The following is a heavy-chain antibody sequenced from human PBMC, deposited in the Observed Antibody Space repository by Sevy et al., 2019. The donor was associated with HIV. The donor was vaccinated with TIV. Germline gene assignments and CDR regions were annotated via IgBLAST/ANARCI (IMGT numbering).Heavy chain of an antibody. CDR1: GGSFTSYY. CDR3: ARGNIPATMIVVVFTGGIYHFDS. Sequence: SESLSLTCAVSGGSFTSYYWTWIRQPPGKGLEWIGEINPSGSTNYNPSLKSRITMSLDTSKNQYSLKLNSVSAADTAVYYCARGNIPATMIVVVFTGGIYHFDSWGQGTLVTVSS. CDR2: INPSGST. V-gene: IGHV4-34*01. D-gene: IGHD3-22*01. J-gene: IGHJ4*02.